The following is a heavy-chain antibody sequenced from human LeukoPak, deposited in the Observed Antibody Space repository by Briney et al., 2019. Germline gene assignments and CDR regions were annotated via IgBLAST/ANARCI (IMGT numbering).Heavy chain of an antibody. V-gene: IGHV5-51*01. CDR3: ARREGEVGATNPLDY. D-gene: IGHD1-26*01. Sequence: GESLKISCKGSGYSFTSYWIGWVRQMPGKGLGWMGIIYPGDSDTRYSPSFQGQVTISADKSISTAYLQWSSLKASDTAMYYCARREGEVGATNPLDYWGQGTLVTVSS. J-gene: IGHJ4*02. CDR2: IYPGDSDT. CDR1: GYSFTSYW.